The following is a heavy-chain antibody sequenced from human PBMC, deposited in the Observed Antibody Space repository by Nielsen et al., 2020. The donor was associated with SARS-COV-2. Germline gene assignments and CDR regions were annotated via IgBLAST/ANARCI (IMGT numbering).Heavy chain of an antibody. Sequence: SETLSLTCTVSGGSISSYYWSWIRQPTGKGLEWIGYIYYSGSTNYNPSLKSRVTISVDTSKNQFSLKLSSVTAADTAVYYCARHIVYDSSGYYYFDYWGQGTLFTVSS. CDR2: IYYSGST. D-gene: IGHD3-22*01. CDR1: GGSISSYY. CDR3: ARHIVYDSSGYYYFDY. V-gene: IGHV4-59*08. J-gene: IGHJ4*02.